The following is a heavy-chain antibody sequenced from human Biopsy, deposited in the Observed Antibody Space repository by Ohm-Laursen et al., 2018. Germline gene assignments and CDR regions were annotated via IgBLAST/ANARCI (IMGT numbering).Heavy chain of an antibody. J-gene: IGHJ6*02. Sequence: SLRLSCAASGFTFADYAMHWVRQPPGKGLEWVSGIRRNSAIIDYADSVRGRFTISGDNARRFLFLQMNNLKSEDTAFYYCARDRGGARYGMDVWGRGTTVTVSS. CDR2: IRRNSAII. CDR1: GFTFADYA. CDR3: ARDRGGARYGMDV. V-gene: IGHV3-9*01. D-gene: IGHD1-26*01.